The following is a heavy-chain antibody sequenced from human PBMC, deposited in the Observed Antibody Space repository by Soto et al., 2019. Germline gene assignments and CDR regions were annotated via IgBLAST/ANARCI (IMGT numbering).Heavy chain of an antibody. CDR2: IYYSGST. CDR1: GGSISSSSYY. CDR3: ASNHPPDYYDSSGYYLDY. D-gene: IGHD3-22*01. V-gene: IGHV4-39*01. J-gene: IGHJ4*02. Sequence: SETLSLTCTVSGGSISSSSYYWGWIRQPPGKGLEWIGSIYYSGSTYYNPSLKSRVTISVDTSKNQFSLKLSSVTAADTAVYYCASNHPPDYYDSSGYYLDYWGQGTLVTVSS.